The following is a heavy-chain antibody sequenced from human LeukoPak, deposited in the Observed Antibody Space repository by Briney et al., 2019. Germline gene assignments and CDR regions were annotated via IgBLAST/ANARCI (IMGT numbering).Heavy chain of an antibody. V-gene: IGHV4-34*01. CDR1: GGSFSGYY. Sequence: SETLSLTCAVYGGSFSGYYWSWIRQPPGKGLEWIGEINHSGSTNYNPSLKSRVTISVDTSKNQFSLKLSSVTAADTAVYYCARSTPYGMGVWGRGTTVTVSS. J-gene: IGHJ6*02. CDR2: INHSGST. D-gene: IGHD5/OR15-5a*01. CDR3: ARSTPYGMGV.